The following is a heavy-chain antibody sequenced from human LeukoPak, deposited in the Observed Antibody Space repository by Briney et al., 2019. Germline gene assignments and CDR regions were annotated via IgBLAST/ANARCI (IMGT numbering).Heavy chain of an antibody. Sequence: SETLSLTCTVSGGSIGSSSYYWGWIRQPPGKGLEWIGSIYYSGSTYYNPSLKSRVTISVDTSKNQFSLKLSSVTAADTAVYHCARRVVGATGGGIDYWGQGTLVTVSS. D-gene: IGHD1-26*01. CDR3: ARRVVGATGGGIDY. CDR2: IYYSGST. J-gene: IGHJ4*02. V-gene: IGHV4-39*01. CDR1: GGSIGSSSYY.